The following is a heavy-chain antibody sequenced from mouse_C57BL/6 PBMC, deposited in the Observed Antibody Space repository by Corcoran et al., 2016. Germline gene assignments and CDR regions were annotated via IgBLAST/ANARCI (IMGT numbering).Heavy chain of an antibody. J-gene: IGHJ2*01. D-gene: IGHD1-1*01. CDR1: GYTFTNYW. V-gene: IGHV1-63*01. Sequence: QVQLQQSGAELVRPGTSVKMSCKASGYTFTNYWIGWAKQRPGHGLEWIGDIYPGGGYTNHNEKFKGKATLTADKSSSTAYMQFSSLTSEDSAIYYCARSYYYGSSPFHYSGQGTTLTVSS. CDR3: ARSYYYGSSPFHY. CDR2: IYPGGGYT.